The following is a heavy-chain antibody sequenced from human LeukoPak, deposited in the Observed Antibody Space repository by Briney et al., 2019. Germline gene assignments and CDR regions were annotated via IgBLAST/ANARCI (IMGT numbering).Heavy chain of an antibody. CDR1: GFTFSSYG. CDR3: SNRIYSNSY. V-gene: IGHV3-7*01. J-gene: IGHJ4*02. CDR2: IKEDGSQE. D-gene: IGHD6-6*01. Sequence: GRSLRLSCAASGFTFSSYGMHWVRQAPGKGLEWVANIKEDGSQEYYLDFVEGRFTISRDNAKNSLYLQMNNVRADDTAVYFCSNRIYSNSYWGQGTLVTVSS.